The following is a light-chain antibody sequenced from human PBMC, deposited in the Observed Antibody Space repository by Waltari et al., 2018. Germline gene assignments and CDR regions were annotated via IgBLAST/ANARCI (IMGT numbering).Light chain of an antibody. CDR3: QTWGTGVWV. Sequence: QLVRTQSPSASASLGASVKLTCTLSSGHSSDAIAWHQQQPEKGPRYLMKLNSDGSHSKGDGIPDRFSGSSSGAERYLTISSLQSEDEADYYCQTWGTGVWVFGGGTKLTVL. J-gene: IGLJ3*02. CDR1: SGHSSDA. V-gene: IGLV4-69*01. CDR2: LNSDGSH.